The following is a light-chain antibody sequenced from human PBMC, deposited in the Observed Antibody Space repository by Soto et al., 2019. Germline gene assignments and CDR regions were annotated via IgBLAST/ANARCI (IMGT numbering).Light chain of an antibody. Sequence: DIQMPQSPSSLSASVGDTVTITCQASQDINKFLNWYQQKPGKAPKLLIYDVSNLETGVPSRFSGSGSETHFTLTINSLQPEDIATYYCQQYDNYDITFGQGTRLDIK. CDR2: DVS. J-gene: IGKJ5*01. CDR3: QQYDNYDIT. V-gene: IGKV1-33*01. CDR1: QDINKF.